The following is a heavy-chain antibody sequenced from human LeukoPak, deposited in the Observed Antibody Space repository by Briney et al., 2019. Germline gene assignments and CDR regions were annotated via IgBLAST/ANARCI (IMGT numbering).Heavy chain of an antibody. D-gene: IGHD2-2*01. Sequence: GGSLRLSCAASGFTFSSYWMHWVRQAPGRGLVWVSRINSDGSITTYADSVRGRVTISRDTTKSTLYLQMNSLRAEDTAVYYCASSTQISKYADYWGQGGLVTVCS. CDR3: ASSTQISKYADY. CDR1: GFTFSSYW. J-gene: IGHJ4*02. CDR2: INSDGSIT. V-gene: IGHV3-74*01.